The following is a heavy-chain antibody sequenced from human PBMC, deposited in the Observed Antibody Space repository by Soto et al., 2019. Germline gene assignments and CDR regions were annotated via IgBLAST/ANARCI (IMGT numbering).Heavy chain of an antibody. CDR3: AGGIVLMGPTPHNWFDP. CDR1: GFIFRSYS. D-gene: IGHD2-8*01. V-gene: IGHV3-48*02. J-gene: IGHJ5*02. Sequence: EVHLVESGGGLVQPGGSLRLSCAASGFIFRSYSMNWVRQAPGKGLEWVSYISSSSSTIYYADSVKGRFTISRDNAENSLYRQMNSLRDEDTAVYYCAGGIVLMGPTPHNWFDPWGQGTLVTVSS. CDR2: ISSSSSTI.